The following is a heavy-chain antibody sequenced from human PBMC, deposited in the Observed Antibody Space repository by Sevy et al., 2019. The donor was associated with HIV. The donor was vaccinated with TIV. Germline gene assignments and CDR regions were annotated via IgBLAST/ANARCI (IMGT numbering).Heavy chain of an antibody. CDR1: GFTVSRNY. V-gene: IGHV3-66*01. J-gene: IGHJ4*02. CDR3: AGWSSAWTLFDY. D-gene: IGHD6-19*01. CDR2: IYSDGKT. Sequence: GGCLRLSCAASGFTVSRNYMSWVRQAPGKGLEWVSVIYSDGKTFYAYSVQDRFTIPRDNSKNTLYLQMNSLRAEDTAVYYCAGWSSAWTLFDYWGQGTLVTVSS.